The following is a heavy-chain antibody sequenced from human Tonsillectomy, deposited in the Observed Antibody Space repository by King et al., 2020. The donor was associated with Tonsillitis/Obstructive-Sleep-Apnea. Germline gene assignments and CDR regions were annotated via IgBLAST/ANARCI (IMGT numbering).Heavy chain of an antibody. J-gene: IGHJ6*03. D-gene: IGHD3-10*01. CDR2: ISWNSGSI. CDR3: AKARGASIGGNYYYIDV. CDR1: GFTFDDYA. V-gene: IGHV3-9*01. Sequence: AQLVQSGGGLVQPGRSLRLSCAASGFTFDDYAMYWVRQAPGKGLEWVSGISWNSGSIGYADSVKGRFTISRDNAKNSLYLQMNSLRAEDTALYYCAKARGASIGGNYYYIDVWGKGTTVTVSS.